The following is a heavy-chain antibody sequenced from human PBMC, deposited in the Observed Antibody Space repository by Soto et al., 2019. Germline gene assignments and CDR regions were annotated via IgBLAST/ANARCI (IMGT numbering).Heavy chain of an antibody. J-gene: IGHJ6*02. Sequence: QVQLQESGPGLVKPSQTLSLTCTVSGGSISSGDYYWSWIRQPPGKGLEWIGYIYYSGSTYYNPSLTIRVTLSVDTSQNQFSLKLSSVTAADPAVYYCARVRIGWGGGAAYGMDVWGQGTTVTVSS. CDR3: ARVRIGWGGGAAYGMDV. CDR1: GGSISSGDYY. V-gene: IGHV4-30-4*01. D-gene: IGHD3-16*01. CDR2: IYYSGST.